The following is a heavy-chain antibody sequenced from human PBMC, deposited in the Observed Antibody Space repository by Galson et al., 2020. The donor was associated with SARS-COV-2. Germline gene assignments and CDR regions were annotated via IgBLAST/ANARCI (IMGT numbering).Heavy chain of an antibody. CDR3: AKDRSMSSGWGDAFEI. V-gene: IGHV3-43*02. CDR2: ISGDGGST. CDR1: GFTFDDYA. J-gene: IGHJ3*02. Sequence: GGSLRLPCPASGFTFDDYAMHWVRQAPGKGLEWVSLISGDGGSTYYADSVKGRFTISRDNSKNSLYLQMNSLRTEDTALYYCAKDRSMSSGWGDAFEIWGQGTMVTVSS. D-gene: IGHD6-19*01.